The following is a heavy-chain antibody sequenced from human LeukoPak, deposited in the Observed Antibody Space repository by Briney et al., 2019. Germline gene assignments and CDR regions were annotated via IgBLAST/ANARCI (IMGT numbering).Heavy chain of an antibody. CDR1: GYSISSGYY. J-gene: IGHJ4*02. Sequence: SETLSLTCTVSGYSISSGYYWGWIRQPPGKGLEWIGSIYHSGSTYYNPSLKSRVTISVDTSKNQFSLKLSSVTAADTAVYYCARDSDYYGSFDYWGQGTLVTVSS. V-gene: IGHV4-38-2*02. CDR3: ARDSDYYGSFDY. CDR2: IYHSGST. D-gene: IGHD3-10*01.